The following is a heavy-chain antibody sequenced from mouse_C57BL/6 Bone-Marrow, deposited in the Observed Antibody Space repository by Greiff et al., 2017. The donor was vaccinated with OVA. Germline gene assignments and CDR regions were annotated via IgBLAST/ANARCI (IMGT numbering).Heavy chain of an antibody. D-gene: IGHD2-4*01. CDR3: AGPSDCSVDY. V-gene: IGHV5-17*01. Sequence: EVKLMESGGGLVKPGGSLKLSCAASGFTFSDYGMHWVRQAPEKGLEWVAYISSGSSTIYYADTVKGRFTISTDNATNTLFLQMTSLRSEDAAMYDCAGPSDCSVDYWGQGTTLTVSS. J-gene: IGHJ2*01. CDR1: GFTFSDYG. CDR2: ISSGSSTI.